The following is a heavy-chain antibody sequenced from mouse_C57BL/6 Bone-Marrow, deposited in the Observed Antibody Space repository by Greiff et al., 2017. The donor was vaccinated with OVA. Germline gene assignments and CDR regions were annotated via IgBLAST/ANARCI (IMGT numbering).Heavy chain of an antibody. V-gene: IGHV1-22*01. CDR2: INPNNGGT. CDR3: ARYYGSSYGFAY. D-gene: IGHD1-1*01. J-gene: IGHJ3*01. Sequence: VQLQQSGPELVKPGASVKMSCKASGYTFTDYNMHWVKQSHGKSLEWIGYINPNNGGTSYNQKFKGEATLTVNKSSSTAYMELRSLTSEDSAVYYCARYYGSSYGFAYWGQGTLVTVSA. CDR1: GYTFTDYN.